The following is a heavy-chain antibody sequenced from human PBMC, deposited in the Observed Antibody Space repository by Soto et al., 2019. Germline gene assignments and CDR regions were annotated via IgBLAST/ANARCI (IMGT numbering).Heavy chain of an antibody. CDR1: GYTFTSYD. CDR2: MNPNSGNT. D-gene: IGHD2-15*01. CDR3: ARDYCSGGSCYSVNWFDP. J-gene: IGHJ5*02. V-gene: IGHV1-8*01. Sequence: GASVKVSCKASGYTFTSYDINWVRQATGQGLEWMGWMNPNSGNTGYAQKFQGRVTMTRNTSISTAYMELSSLRSEDTAVYYCARDYCSGGSCYSVNWFDPWGQGTLVTVSS.